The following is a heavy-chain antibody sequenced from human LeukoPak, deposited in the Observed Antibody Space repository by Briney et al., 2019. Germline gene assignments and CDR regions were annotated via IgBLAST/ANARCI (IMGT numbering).Heavy chain of an antibody. V-gene: IGHV3-30*03. Sequence: PGGSLRLSCAASGFTFSSYGMHWVRQAPGKGLEWVAVISYLGDDQFYAESVKGRFTISRDNAKNSLYLQMNSLRDEDTAVYYCARNSYLQSFDYWGQGTLVTVSS. CDR1: GFTFSSYG. J-gene: IGHJ4*02. CDR2: ISYLGDDQ. D-gene: IGHD4-23*01. CDR3: ARNSYLQSFDY.